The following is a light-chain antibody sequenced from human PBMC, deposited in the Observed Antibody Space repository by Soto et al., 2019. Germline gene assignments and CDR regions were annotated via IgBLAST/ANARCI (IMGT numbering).Light chain of an antibody. J-gene: IGLJ1*01. Sequence: QSALTQPASVSGTPGQSITISCTGSNSDVGIYDFVSWYQHHPGRAPKLIVYEVSHRPSGVSNRFSGSKSGNTASLTISGLKSEDEADYYCISYTSDDGRYVFGTGTKVTVL. V-gene: IGLV2-14*01. CDR2: EVS. CDR3: ISYTSDDGRYV. CDR1: NSDVGIYDF.